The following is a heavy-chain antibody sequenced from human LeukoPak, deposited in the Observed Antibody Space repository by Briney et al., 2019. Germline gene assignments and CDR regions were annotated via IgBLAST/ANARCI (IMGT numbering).Heavy chain of an antibody. J-gene: IGHJ4*02. CDR3: ARGDEYY. V-gene: IGHV3-21*01. Sequence: GGSLRLSCAASGLTSGCCAMSWVRQAPGKGLEWVSSISSSSSYIYYADSVKGRFTISRDNAKNSLYLQMNSLRAEDTAVYYCARGDEYYWGQGTLVTVSS. CDR2: ISSSSSYI. CDR1: GLTSGCCA. D-gene: IGHD3-16*01.